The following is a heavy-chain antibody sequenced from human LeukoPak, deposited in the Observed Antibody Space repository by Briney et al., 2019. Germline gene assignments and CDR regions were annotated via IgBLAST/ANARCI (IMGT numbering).Heavy chain of an antibody. J-gene: IGHJ4*02. CDR3: ARDRAGALDY. D-gene: IGHD1-26*01. CDR1: GFAVSSNY. V-gene: IGHV3-66*01. CDR2: IYSGGST. Sequence: GGSLRLSCAASGFAVSSNYMSWVRQAPGKGLEWVSVIYSGGSTYYADSVKGRFTISRDNSKNTLYLQMNSLRAEDTAVYYCARDRAGALDYWGQGTLVTVSS.